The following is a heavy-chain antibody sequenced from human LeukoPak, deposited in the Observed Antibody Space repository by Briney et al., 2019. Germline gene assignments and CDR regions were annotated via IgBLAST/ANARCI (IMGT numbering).Heavy chain of an antibody. Sequence: SETLSLTCAVSGDSITNDIWWSWVRQSPGKGLEWIGEVYHTGTTNYNPSLKSRVTISVDTSKNQFSLKLSSVTAADTAVYYCARGTYDDAFDIWGQGTMVTVSS. D-gene: IGHD3-3*01. CDR1: GDSITNDIW. V-gene: IGHV4-4*02. J-gene: IGHJ3*02. CDR3: ARGTYDDAFDI. CDR2: VYHTGTT.